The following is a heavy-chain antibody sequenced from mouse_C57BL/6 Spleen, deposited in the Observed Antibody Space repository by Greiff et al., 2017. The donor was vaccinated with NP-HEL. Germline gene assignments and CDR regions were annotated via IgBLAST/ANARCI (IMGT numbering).Heavy chain of an antibody. CDR3: ARRGSSYGGYFDV. CDR2: INPGSGGT. D-gene: IGHD1-1*01. Sequence: VQVVESGAELVRPGTSVKVSCKASGYAFTNYLIEWVKQRPGQGLEWIGVINPGSGGTNYNEKFKGKATLTADKSSSTAYMQLSSLTSEDSAVYFCARRGSSYGGYFDVWGTGTTVTVSS. V-gene: IGHV1-54*01. J-gene: IGHJ1*03. CDR1: GYAFTNYL.